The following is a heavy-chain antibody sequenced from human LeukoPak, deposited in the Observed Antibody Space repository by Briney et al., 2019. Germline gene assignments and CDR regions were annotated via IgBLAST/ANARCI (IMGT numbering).Heavy chain of an antibody. CDR2: IIPILGIA. CDR1: GYPFTIFG. Sequence: GASVKVSCKASGYPFTIFGINWVRQAPGQGLEWMGRIIPILGIANYAQKFQGRVTITADKSTSTAYMELSSLRSEDTAVYYCAIQWGHYYDSSGPFDYWGQGTLVTVSS. J-gene: IGHJ4*02. V-gene: IGHV1-69*04. D-gene: IGHD3-22*01. CDR3: AIQWGHYYDSSGPFDY.